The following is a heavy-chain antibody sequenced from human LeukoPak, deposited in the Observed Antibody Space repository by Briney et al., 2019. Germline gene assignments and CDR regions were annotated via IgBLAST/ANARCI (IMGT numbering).Heavy chain of an antibody. D-gene: IGHD5-18*01. CDR2: IYYSGST. Sequence: SETLSLTCTVSGGSISRYYWSWIRQPPGKGLEWIGYIYYSGSTNYNPSLKSRVTISVDTSKNQFSLKLSSVTAADAAVYYCARGRIQGYYYYMDVWGKGTTVTVSS. CDR1: GGSISRYY. J-gene: IGHJ6*03. V-gene: IGHV4-59*08. CDR3: ARGRIQGYYYYMDV.